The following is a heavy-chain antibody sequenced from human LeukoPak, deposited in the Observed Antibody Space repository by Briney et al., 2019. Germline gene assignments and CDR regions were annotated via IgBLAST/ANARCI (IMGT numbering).Heavy chain of an antibody. Sequence: GASVKVSCKASGYTFSAYYIHWVRQAPGQGLEWIGLIKPDSGDTNYAQKFRGRVTMTRDTSITTAYMELNRLTSDDTALYYCVRDRPHNWFDSWGQGTLVTVSS. CDR1: GYTFSAYY. J-gene: IGHJ5*01. V-gene: IGHV1-2*02. CDR2: IKPDSGDT. CDR3: VRDRPHNWFDS.